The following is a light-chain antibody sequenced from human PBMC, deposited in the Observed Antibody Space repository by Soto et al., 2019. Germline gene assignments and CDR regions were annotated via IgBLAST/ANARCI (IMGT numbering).Light chain of an antibody. CDR3: QHYNNWPPGRT. CDR1: QSVSSN. V-gene: IGKV3-15*01. Sequence: DIVMTQSPATLSVSPGERATFSCMSSQSVSSNLAWYQQKPGQAPRLLIYGASTRATGIPARFSGIGSGTGFTRTISSLQSEDSALYYCQHYNNWPPGRTFCQGTKVDI. CDR2: GAS. J-gene: IGKJ1*01.